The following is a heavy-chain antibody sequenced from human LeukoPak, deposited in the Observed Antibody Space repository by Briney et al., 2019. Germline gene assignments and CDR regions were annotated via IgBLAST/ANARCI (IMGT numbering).Heavy chain of an antibody. J-gene: IGHJ4*02. Sequence: GASVKVSCKASGYTFTAYYMNWVRQAPGQGLEWMGWINPNTGGTNYAQNFQGGVTMTRDTSISTAYMELSGLRSDDTAIYYCARATGCTTTTCYLFDYWGQGTLVTVSS. CDR3: ARATGCTTTTCYLFDY. D-gene: IGHD2-2*01. CDR2: INPNTGGT. CDR1: GYTFTAYY. V-gene: IGHV1-2*02.